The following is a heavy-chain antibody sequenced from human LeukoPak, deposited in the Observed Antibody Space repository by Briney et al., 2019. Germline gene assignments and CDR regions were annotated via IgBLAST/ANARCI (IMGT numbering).Heavy chain of an antibody. CDR3: ANSGLRATYGFS. J-gene: IGHJ4*02. CDR2: ISGGGATT. CDR1: GFTFGSYA. D-gene: IGHD3-10*01. Sequence: GGSLRLSCAASGFTFGSYAMTWARQTPGKGLEWVSTISGGGATTYYSDSVQGRFTVSRDNSRNTLYLQIDSLRVEDTAVYYCANSGLRATYGFSWGQGTLVTVSS. V-gene: IGHV3-23*01.